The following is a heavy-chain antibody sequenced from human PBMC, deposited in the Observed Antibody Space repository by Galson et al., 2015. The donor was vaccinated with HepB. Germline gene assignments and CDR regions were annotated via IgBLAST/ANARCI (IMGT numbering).Heavy chain of an antibody. Sequence: SLRLSCAASGFTFSSYAMSWVRQAPGKGLEWVSGITGSGRNTYYADSVQGRFSTSRDSSKNTLYLHMSSLRAEDTALYYCVKEGGDSGGGFRPGGDQWGQGTLVTVSS. D-gene: IGHD3-16*01. J-gene: IGHJ4*02. CDR2: ITGSGRNT. CDR3: VKEGGDSGGGFRPGGDQ. CDR1: GFTFSSYA. V-gene: IGHV3-23*01.